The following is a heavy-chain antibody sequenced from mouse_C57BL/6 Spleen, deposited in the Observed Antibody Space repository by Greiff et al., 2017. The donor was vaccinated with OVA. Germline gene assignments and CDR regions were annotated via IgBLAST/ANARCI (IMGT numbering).Heavy chain of an antibody. J-gene: IGHJ2*01. CDR1: GFTFSDYG. Sequence: EVQLVESGGGLVKPGGSLKLSCAASGFTFSDYGMHWVRQAPEKGLEWVAYISSGSSTIYYADTVKGRFTISRDNAKNTLFLQMTSLRSEDTAMYYCARTREGGYFDYWGQGTTLTVSS. D-gene: IGHD3-1*01. V-gene: IGHV5-17*01. CDR3: ARTREGGYFDY. CDR2: ISSGSSTI.